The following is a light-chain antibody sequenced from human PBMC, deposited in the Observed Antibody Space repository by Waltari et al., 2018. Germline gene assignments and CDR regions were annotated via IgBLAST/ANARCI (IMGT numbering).Light chain of an antibody. CDR2: EVS. V-gene: IGKV2D-29*01. CDR3: MQSIELPRT. Sequence: EIVMTQTPLSLSVTPGQTASIFCKSSQSLVDSNGKTYLYWYLQKPGQPPQLLIYEVSIRFPGVPDRLSGSGSGTDFALKISRVEAEDVGVYYCMQSIELPRTFGQGTKVEIK. J-gene: IGKJ1*01. CDR1: QSLVDSNGKTY.